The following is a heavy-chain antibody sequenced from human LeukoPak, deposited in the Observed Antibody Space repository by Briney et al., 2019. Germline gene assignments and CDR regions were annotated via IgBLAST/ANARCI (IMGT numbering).Heavy chain of an antibody. CDR3: AKDSGRWYPDAFDI. J-gene: IGHJ3*02. Sequence: GGSLRLSCAASGFTFSSYWMSWVRQAPGKGLEWVAFIRYDGSNKYYADSVKGRFTISRDNSKRTLYLQMNSLRVEDTAVYYCAKDSGRWYPDAFDIWGQGTMVTVSS. CDR2: IRYDGSNK. D-gene: IGHD1-14*01. V-gene: IGHV3-30*02. CDR1: GFTFSSYW.